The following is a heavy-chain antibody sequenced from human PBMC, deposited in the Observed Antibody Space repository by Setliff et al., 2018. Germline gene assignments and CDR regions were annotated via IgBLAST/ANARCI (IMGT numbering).Heavy chain of an antibody. D-gene: IGHD3-16*01. CDR1: GFTFDDYA. J-gene: IGHJ4*02. Sequence: GGSLRLSCAASGFTFDDYAMHWVRQAPGKGLEWVSGISWNSGSIGYADSVKDRFTISRDNAKNSLYLQMNSLRAEDTAVYYCARDGGEYWGQGTLVTVSS. CDR2: ISWNSGSI. V-gene: IGHV3-9*01. CDR3: ARDGGEY.